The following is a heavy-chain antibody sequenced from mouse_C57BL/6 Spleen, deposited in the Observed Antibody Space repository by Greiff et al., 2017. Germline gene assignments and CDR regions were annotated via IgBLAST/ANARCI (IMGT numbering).Heavy chain of an antibody. CDR3: ARLYGNYVWYFDV. CDR1: GFPFPDYY. Sequence: EVKLMESGGGLVQPGGSLSLSCAASGFPFPDYYMSWVRQPPGKALEWLGFIRNKANGYTTEYSASVKGRFTISRDNSQRILYLQMNALRAEDSATYYCARLYGNYVWYFDVWGTGTTVTVSS. J-gene: IGHJ1*03. D-gene: IGHD2-1*01. CDR2: IRNKANGYTT. V-gene: IGHV7-3*01.